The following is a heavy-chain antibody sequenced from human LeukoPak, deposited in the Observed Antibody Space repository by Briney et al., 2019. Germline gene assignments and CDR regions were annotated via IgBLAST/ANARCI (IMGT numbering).Heavy chain of an antibody. J-gene: IGHJ4*02. Sequence: PSETLSLTCTVSGGSISGYYWSWIRQPQGKGLEWIGYIFYSGSTNYNPSLKSGVTISVATSKNQFSLKLSSVTAADTAVYYCARGEWDLLLDYWGQGTLVTVSS. CDR1: GGSISGYY. CDR3: ARGEWDLLLDY. CDR2: IFYSGST. D-gene: IGHD1-26*01. V-gene: IGHV4-59*01.